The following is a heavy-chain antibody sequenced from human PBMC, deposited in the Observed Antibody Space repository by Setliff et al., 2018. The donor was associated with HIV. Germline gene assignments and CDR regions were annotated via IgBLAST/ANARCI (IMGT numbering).Heavy chain of an antibody. V-gene: IGHV4-38-2*02. CDR1: GYSISSGYY. Sequence: SETLSLTCAVSGYSISSGYYWGWIRQPPGKGLEWIGRVYTSGSTNYNPSLKSRLTMSVDTSKNQFSLRLTSVTAADTAVYYCARDRYSGSSTDYWGQGTLVTVSS. CDR2: VYTSGST. CDR3: ARDRYSGSSTDY. D-gene: IGHD1-26*01. J-gene: IGHJ4*02.